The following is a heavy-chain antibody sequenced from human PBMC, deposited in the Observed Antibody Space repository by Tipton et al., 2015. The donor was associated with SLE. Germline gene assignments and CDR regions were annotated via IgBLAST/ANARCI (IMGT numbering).Heavy chain of an antibody. CDR3: VRMGYYYYYMDV. Sequence: TLSLTCTVSGGSISSYYWSWIRQPPGKGLEWIGYISYSGSTNYNPSLTSRVTISVDTSKNQFSLKLSTVTAADTAVYYCVRMGYYYYYMDVWGKGTTVTVSS. CDR1: GGSISSYY. CDR2: ISYSGST. V-gene: IGHV4-59*01. J-gene: IGHJ6*03.